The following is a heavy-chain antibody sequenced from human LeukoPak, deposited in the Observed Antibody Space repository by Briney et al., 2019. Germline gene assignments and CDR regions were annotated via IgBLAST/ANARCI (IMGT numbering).Heavy chain of an antibody. J-gene: IGHJ4*02. V-gene: IGHV3-74*01. CDR3: VRAHMFTMTWYSFDH. D-gene: IGHD3-22*01. CDR2: VNFDGSST. Sequence: GRSLRLSCSASGFTFSDHFMHWVPKAPGKGLVWAPNVNFDGSSTGYADFGKGRFTISRDNANNMLYLQMNGLGLEDTGVYYCVRAHMFTMTWYSFDHWGQGALVTVSS. CDR1: GFTFSDHF.